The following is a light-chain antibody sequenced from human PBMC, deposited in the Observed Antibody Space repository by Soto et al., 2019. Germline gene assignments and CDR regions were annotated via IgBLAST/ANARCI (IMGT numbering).Light chain of an antibody. CDR3: QQANSFPFT. J-gene: IGKJ4*01. CDR2: AAS. V-gene: IGKV1-12*02. Sequence: DIQMTQAPSSVSASVGDRVTITCRASQGISSWLSWYQQNPGKAPKLLIYAASSLQSGVPSRFSGSGSGTDVTLPISSLQTEDFATDYCQQANSFPFTFGGGTKVEIK. CDR1: QGISSW.